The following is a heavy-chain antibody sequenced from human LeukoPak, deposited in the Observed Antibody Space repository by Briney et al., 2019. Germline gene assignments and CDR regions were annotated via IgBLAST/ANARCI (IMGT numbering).Heavy chain of an antibody. CDR1: GFTFSSYA. CDR2: ISDSGGST. J-gene: IGHJ4*02. D-gene: IGHD6-19*01. CDR3: AKDLQSIAVAGSFDY. V-gene: IGHV3-23*01. Sequence: PGGSLRLSCAASGFTFSSYAMSWVRQAPVKGLEWVSAISDSGGSTYYADSVKGRFTISRDNSKNTLYLQMNSLRAEDTAVYYCAKDLQSIAVAGSFDYWGQGTLVTVSS.